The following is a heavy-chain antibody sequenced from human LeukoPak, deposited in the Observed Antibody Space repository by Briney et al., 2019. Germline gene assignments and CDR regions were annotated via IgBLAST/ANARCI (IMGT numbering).Heavy chain of an antibody. D-gene: IGHD2-21*01. CDR3: AREGYCGGDCYGGVDY. CDR2: ISSSSSYI. J-gene: IGHJ4*02. V-gene: IGHV3-21*01. Sequence: PGGSLRLSCAASGFTFSSYSMNWVRQAPGKGLEWVSSISSSSSYIYYADSVKGRFTISRDSAKNSLYLQMNSLRAEDTAVYYCAREGYCGGDCYGGVDYWGQGTLVTVSS. CDR1: GFTFSSYS.